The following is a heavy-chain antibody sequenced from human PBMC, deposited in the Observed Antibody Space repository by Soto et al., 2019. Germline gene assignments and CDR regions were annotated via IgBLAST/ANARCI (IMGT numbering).Heavy chain of an antibody. CDR3: ARAPHGGPNDY. Sequence: ASVKVSCKASVYTFTSYGISWLRQAPGQGLEWMGWISAYNGNTNYAQKLQGRVTMTTDTSTSTAYMELRSLRSDDTDVYYCARAPHGGPNDYWGQGTLVPVSS. V-gene: IGHV1-18*01. J-gene: IGHJ4*02. CDR2: ISAYNGNT. CDR1: VYTFTSYG.